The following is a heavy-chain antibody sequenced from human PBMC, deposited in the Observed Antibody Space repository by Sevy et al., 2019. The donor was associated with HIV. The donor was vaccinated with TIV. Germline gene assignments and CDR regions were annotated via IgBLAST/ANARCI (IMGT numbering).Heavy chain of an antibody. Sequence: GGYLRLSCAASGFTFSDYYMSWICQAPGKGLEWVSYISSSGSTIYYSDSVKGRFTISRDNAKNSLCLQMNSLRAEDTAVYYCARDHERVVVAAAPFFAGMDVWGQGTTVTVSS. D-gene: IGHD2-15*01. CDR3: ARDHERVVVAAAPFFAGMDV. CDR2: ISSSGSTI. CDR1: GFTFSDYY. V-gene: IGHV3-11*01. J-gene: IGHJ6*02.